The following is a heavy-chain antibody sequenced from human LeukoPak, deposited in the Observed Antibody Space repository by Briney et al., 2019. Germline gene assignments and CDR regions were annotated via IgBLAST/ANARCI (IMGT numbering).Heavy chain of an antibody. Sequence: ASVTVSCKASGYTFTIYYMHWVRQAPGQGLEWMGLINPSGGSTSYAQKFQGRVTMTRDTSTSTVYMELSSLRSEDTAVYYCASFFRDGYDLGLGYWGQGTLDTVSS. D-gene: IGHD5-24*01. V-gene: IGHV1-46*01. CDR3: ASFFRDGYDLGLGY. CDR1: GYTFTIYY. CDR2: INPSGGST. J-gene: IGHJ4*02.